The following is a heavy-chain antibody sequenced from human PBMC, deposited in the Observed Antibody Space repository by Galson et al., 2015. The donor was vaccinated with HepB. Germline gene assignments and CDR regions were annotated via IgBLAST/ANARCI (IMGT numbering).Heavy chain of an antibody. CDR3: ARDLSVPAAYADYGDLTGWFDP. V-gene: IGHV4-59*01. CDR2: IYYSGST. D-gene: IGHD4-17*01. CDR1: GGSISSYY. J-gene: IGHJ5*02. Sequence: SETLSLTCTVSGGSISSYYWSWIRQPPGKGLEWIGYIYYSGSTNYNPSLKSRVTISVDTSKNQFSLKLSSVTAADTAVYYCARDLSVPAAYADYGDLTGWFDPWGQGTLVTVSS.